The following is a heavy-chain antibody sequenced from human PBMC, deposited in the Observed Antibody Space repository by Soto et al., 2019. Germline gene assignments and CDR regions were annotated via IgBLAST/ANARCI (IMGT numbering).Heavy chain of an antibody. J-gene: IGHJ4*02. D-gene: IGHD3-22*01. CDR2: ISGSGGST. CDR1: GFTFSSYA. CDR3: AKGANYYDSSGYPTFDY. V-gene: IGHV3-23*01. Sequence: GGSLRLSCAASGFTFSSYAMSWVRQAPGKGLEWVSAISGSGGSTYYADSVKCRFTISRDNSKNTLYLQMNSLRAEDTAVYYYAKGANYYDSSGYPTFDYWGQGTLVTVSS.